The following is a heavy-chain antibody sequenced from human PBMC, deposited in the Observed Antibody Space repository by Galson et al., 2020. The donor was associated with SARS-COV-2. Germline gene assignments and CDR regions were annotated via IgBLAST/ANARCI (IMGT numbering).Heavy chain of an antibody. CDR3: ARAPQAILVPTPMNPSDY. D-gene: IGHD2-21*01. CDR2: IGAYYGNT. J-gene: IGHJ4*02. CDR1: GYTFNNYG. V-gene: IGHV1-18*01. Sequence: ASVKVSCKASGYTFNNYGLNWVRQAPGQGLEWLGWIGAYYGNTKYAQRFQGRVTMTTDTSTGTAYMELRSLRSDDTAVYFCARAPQAILVPTPMNPSDYWGQGTLVTVSS.